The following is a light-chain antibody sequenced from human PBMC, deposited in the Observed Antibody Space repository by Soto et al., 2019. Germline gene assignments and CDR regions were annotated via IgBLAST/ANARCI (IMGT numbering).Light chain of an antibody. CDR1: ENINNW. Sequence: DIQMTQSPSSMSASVGDRVPITCRASENINNWLDWYQQKPGEAPNLLIYETSTLQSGVPSRFSGGRSGADFTLTISSLQPEDFATYYCQQASSYPLTFGGGTRVE. CDR3: QQASSYPLT. J-gene: IGKJ4*01. V-gene: IGKV1-12*01. CDR2: ETS.